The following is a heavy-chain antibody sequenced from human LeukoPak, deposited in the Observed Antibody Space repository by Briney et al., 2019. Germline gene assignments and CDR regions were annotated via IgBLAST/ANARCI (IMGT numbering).Heavy chain of an antibody. J-gene: IGHJ4*02. V-gene: IGHV1-69*13. CDR3: ARSPTYYYDSSGYLGYFDY. D-gene: IGHD3-22*01. CDR1: GGTFSSYA. Sequence: SVKVSCKASGGTFSSYAISWVRQAPGQGLEWMGGIIPIFGTANYAQKFQGRVTITADESTSTAYMELSSLRSEDTAVYYCARSPTYYYDSSGYLGYFDYWGRGTLVTVSS. CDR2: IIPIFGTA.